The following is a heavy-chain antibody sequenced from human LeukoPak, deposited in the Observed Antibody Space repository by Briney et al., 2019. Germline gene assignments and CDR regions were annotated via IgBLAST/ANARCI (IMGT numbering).Heavy chain of an antibody. Sequence: GGSLRLSCTASGFTFSNAWMSWVRQAPGKGLEWVGRIKSKTDGGTTDYAAPVKGRFTISRDDSKNTLYLQMNSLKTEDTAVYYFTTVFLEPLAAFDSWGQGTMVTVSS. D-gene: IGHD3-3*01. CDR3: TTVFLEPLAAFDS. CDR2: IKSKTDGGTT. V-gene: IGHV3-15*01. J-gene: IGHJ3*02. CDR1: GFTFSNAW.